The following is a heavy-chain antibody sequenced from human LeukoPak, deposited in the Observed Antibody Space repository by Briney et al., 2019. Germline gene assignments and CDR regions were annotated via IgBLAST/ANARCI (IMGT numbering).Heavy chain of an antibody. CDR2: IYYSGST. D-gene: IGHD3-22*01. J-gene: IGHJ6*03. CDR3: ARSMNYYDSSGYYYYYYYMDV. Sequence: SETLSLTCTVSGGSISSYYWSWIRQPPGKGLEWIGYIYYSGSTNYNPSLKSRVTISVDTSKNQFSLKLSSVTAADTAVYYCARSMNYYDSSGYYYYYYYMDVWGKGTTVTVSS. V-gene: IGHV4-59*12. CDR1: GGSISSYY.